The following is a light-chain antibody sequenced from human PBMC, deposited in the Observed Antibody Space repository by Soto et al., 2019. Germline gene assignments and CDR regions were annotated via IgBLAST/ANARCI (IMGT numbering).Light chain of an antibody. Sequence: QSALTQPASVSGSPGQSITISCTGTSSDVGAYNYISWYQQHPGKAPKLIIYEVSNRPSGVSIRFSGSKSGNTASLTISGLQSEDEADYYCSSYTSSSTPYVFGTGTKLTVL. CDR3: SSYTSSSTPYV. J-gene: IGLJ1*01. CDR2: EVS. V-gene: IGLV2-14*01. CDR1: SSDVGAYNY.